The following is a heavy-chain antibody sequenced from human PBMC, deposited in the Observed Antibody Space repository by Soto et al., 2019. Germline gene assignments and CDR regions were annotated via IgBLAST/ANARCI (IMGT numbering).Heavy chain of an antibody. Sequence: QVQLVQSGPEVKKPGASVKVSCKASGYTFNTYGFIWVRQAPGQGLEWVGWIGTHNGDTTYAQKFQGRLTMTIDTSTTTSYMELRSLTSDDTAMYFCARDWRGAEGFDPWGQGTLVTVSS. V-gene: IGHV1-18*01. CDR2: IGTHNGDT. CDR1: GYTFNTYG. J-gene: IGHJ5*02. D-gene: IGHD3-3*01. CDR3: ARDWRGAEGFDP.